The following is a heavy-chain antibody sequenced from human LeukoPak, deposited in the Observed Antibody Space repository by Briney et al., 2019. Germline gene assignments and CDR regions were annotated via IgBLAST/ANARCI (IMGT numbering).Heavy chain of an antibody. D-gene: IGHD2-2*01. J-gene: IGHJ4*02. CDR1: GYTFISYY. CDR2: INPSGGST. Sequence: ASVKVSCKASGYTFISYYMHWVRQAPGQGLEWMGIINPSGGSTSYAQKFQGRVTMTRDTSTSTVYMELSSLRSEDTAVYYCARVSYCSSTSCYDVPFDYWGQGTLVTVSS. V-gene: IGHV1-46*01. CDR3: ARVSYCSSTSCYDVPFDY.